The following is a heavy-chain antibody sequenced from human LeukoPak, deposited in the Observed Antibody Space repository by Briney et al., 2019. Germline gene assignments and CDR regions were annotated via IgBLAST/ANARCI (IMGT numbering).Heavy chain of an antibody. V-gene: IGHV4-59*01. Sequence: SETLSLTCTVSGGSISRYYWSWVRQPPGKGLGYIGNIYYSGSTNYNPSLKSRVTISLDTSRSQFSLKLTSVTAADTAVYYCARELYNWNGRRHAIDIWGQGTMVTVSS. CDR2: IYYSGST. D-gene: IGHD1-20*01. CDR1: GGSISRYY. CDR3: ARELYNWNGRRHAIDI. J-gene: IGHJ3*02.